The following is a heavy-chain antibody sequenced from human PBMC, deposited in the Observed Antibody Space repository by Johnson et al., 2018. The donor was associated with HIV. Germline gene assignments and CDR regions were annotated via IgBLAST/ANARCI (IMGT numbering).Heavy chain of an antibody. CDR2: ISSSGSII. Sequence: QEQLVESGGGLVKPGGSLRLSCAASGFSFSDYYMSWIRQAPGKGLEWLSHISSSGSIIYYADSVKGRFTIPRDNAKNSLFLQMNSLRTEDTGVYYCARREVVFGSYDNWDAFDIWGQGTMVTVSS. CDR1: GFSFSDYY. CDR3: ARREVVFGSYDNWDAFDI. V-gene: IGHV3-11*04. D-gene: IGHD1-1*01. J-gene: IGHJ3*02.